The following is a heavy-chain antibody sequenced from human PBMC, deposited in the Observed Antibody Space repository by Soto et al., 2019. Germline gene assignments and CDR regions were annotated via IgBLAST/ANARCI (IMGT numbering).Heavy chain of an antibody. D-gene: IGHD3-22*01. CDR1: GGTFSSYA. Sequence: GASVKVSCKASGGTFSSYAISWVRQAPGQGLEWMGGIIPIFGTANYAQKFQGRVTITADESTSTAYMELSSLRSEDTAVYYCARDYYDSSGGFDYWGQGTLVTVSS. J-gene: IGHJ4*02. V-gene: IGHV1-69*13. CDR3: ARDYYDSSGGFDY. CDR2: IIPIFGTA.